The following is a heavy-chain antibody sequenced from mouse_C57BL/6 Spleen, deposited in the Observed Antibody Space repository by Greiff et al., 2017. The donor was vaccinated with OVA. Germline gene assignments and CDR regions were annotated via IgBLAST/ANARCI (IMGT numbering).Heavy chain of an antibody. J-gene: IGHJ3*01. CDR3: AREVSDGRYSDYVFAY. CDR1: GFTFSSYA. CDR2: ISDGGSYT. V-gene: IGHV5-4*01. D-gene: IGHD2-13*01. Sequence: EVQGVESGGGLVKPGGSLKLSCAASGFTFSSYAMSWVRQTPEKRLEWVATISDGGSYTYYPDNVKGRFTIPRDNATNHLYLQMSHLKSEDTAMDYGAREVSDGRYSDYVFAYWGQGTLVTVSA.